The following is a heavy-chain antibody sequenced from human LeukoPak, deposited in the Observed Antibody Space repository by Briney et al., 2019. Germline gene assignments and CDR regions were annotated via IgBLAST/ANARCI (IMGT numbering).Heavy chain of an antibody. V-gene: IGHV3-7*01. D-gene: IGHD2-2*01. CDR2: IKQDGSEK. Sequence: GGSLRLSCAASGFTFSTFWMSWVRQAPGKGLEWVANIKQDGSEKYYVDSVKGRFTISRDNAKNSLSLQMNSLRAEDTAVYYCARHRYCSSTSCQRPIDYWGQGTLVTVSS. J-gene: IGHJ4*02. CDR1: GFTFSTFW. CDR3: ARHRYCSSTSCQRPIDY.